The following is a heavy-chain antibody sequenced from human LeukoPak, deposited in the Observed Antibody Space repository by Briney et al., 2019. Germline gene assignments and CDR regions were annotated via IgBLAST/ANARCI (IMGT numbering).Heavy chain of an antibody. CDR1: GGSISSNSYY. J-gene: IGHJ4*02. CDR3: ASLRDGYNFDY. V-gene: IGHV4-39*01. CDR2: MYYSGST. Sequence: PSETLSLTCTVSGGSISSNSYYWGWIRQPPGKGLEWIGSMYYSGSTYYNPSLKSRVTMSVDTSKNQFSLKLSSVTAVDTAVYYCASLRDGYNFDYWGQGTLVTVSS. D-gene: IGHD5-24*01.